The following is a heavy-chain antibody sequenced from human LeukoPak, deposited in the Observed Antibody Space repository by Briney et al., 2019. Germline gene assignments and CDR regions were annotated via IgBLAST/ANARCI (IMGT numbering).Heavy chain of an antibody. V-gene: IGHV4-38-2*02. CDR2: IYHSGGT. CDR1: GYSISSGYY. D-gene: IGHD6-13*01. CDR3: ARDQDSSSWYGVYYFDY. J-gene: IGHJ4*02. Sequence: SETLSLTCTVSGYSISSGYYWGWIRQPPGKGLEWIGSIYHSGGTYYNPSLKSRVTISVDTSKNQFSLKLSSVTAADTAVYYCARDQDSSSWYGVYYFDYWGQGTLVTVSS.